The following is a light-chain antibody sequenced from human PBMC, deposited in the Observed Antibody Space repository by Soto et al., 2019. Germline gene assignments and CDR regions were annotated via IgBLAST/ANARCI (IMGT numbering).Light chain of an antibody. V-gene: IGKV3-20*01. Sequence: IVLTQSPGTLSLSPGERATLSCRASQSVSSSYLAWYQQKPGQAPRLLIYGASSRATGIPDRFSGSGSGTDFTLTISSLQLDDFATYYCQQSYNTPLTFGQGTKVEIK. J-gene: IGKJ1*01. CDR3: QQSYNTPLT. CDR2: GAS. CDR1: QSVSSSY.